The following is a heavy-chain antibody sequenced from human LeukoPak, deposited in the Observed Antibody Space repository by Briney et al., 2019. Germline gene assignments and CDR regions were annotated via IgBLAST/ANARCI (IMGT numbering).Heavy chain of an antibody. D-gene: IGHD6-19*01. CDR1: GFTFSSYG. CDR3: AKDPWRGQETVAGFDY. CDR2: ISYDGSNK. J-gene: IGHJ4*02. Sequence: GGSLRLSCAASGFTFSSYGMHWVRQAPGKGLEWVAVISYDGSNKYYADSVKGRFTISRDNSKNTLYLQMNSLRAEDTAVYYCAKDPWRGQETVAGFDYWGQGTLVTVSS. V-gene: IGHV3-30*18.